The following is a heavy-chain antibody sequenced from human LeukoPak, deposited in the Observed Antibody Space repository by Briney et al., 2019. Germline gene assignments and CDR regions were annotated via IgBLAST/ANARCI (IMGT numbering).Heavy chain of an antibody. J-gene: IGHJ4*02. D-gene: IGHD3-3*01. CDR1: GGTFSSYA. CDR3: AREQDSYYDFWSGYYTNPFDY. V-gene: IGHV1-69*13. CDR2: IIPIFGTA. Sequence: SVKVSCKASGGTFSSYAISWVRQAPGHGLEWMGGIIPIFGTANYAQKFQGRVTITADESTSTAYMELSSLRSEDTAVYYCAREQDSYYDFWSGYYTNPFDYWGQGTLVTVSS.